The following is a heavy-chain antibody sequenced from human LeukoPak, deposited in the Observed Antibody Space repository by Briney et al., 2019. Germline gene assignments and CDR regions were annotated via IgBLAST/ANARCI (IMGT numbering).Heavy chain of an antibody. Sequence: ASVKVSCKASGGTFSSYAISWVRQAPGQGLEWMGGIIPIFGTANYAQKFQGRVTITTAESTSTAYMELSSLRSEDTALYYCASYYDSSRFSGAFDIWGQGTMVTVSS. CDR1: GGTFSSYA. J-gene: IGHJ3*02. D-gene: IGHD3-22*01. CDR2: IIPIFGTA. V-gene: IGHV1-69*05. CDR3: ASYYDSSRFSGAFDI.